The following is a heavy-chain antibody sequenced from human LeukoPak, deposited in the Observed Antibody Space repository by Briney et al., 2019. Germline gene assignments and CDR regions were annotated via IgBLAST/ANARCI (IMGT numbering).Heavy chain of an antibody. CDR3: ARAINAVGATTRYYFDH. V-gene: IGHV3-21*01. Sequence: GGSLRLSCAASGFTFSSYSMNWVRQAPGKGLERVSSITSSSSYIYYADSVKGRFTISRDNAKNSLYLQMNSLRADDTAVYYCARAINAVGATTRYYFDHWGQGTLVTVSS. J-gene: IGHJ4*02. D-gene: IGHD1-26*01. CDR2: ITSSSSYI. CDR1: GFTFSSYS.